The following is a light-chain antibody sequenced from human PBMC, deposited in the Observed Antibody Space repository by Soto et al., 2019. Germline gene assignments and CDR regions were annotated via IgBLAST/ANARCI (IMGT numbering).Light chain of an antibody. Sequence: EIGLTQSPGTLSLSPGERATLSCRASQSVSSSYLAWYQQKPGQAPRLLIYGASSRATGIPDRFSGSGSGTDFTLTISRLEPEDFAIYYCQQYNNWPRTFGQGTKVE. CDR2: GAS. CDR3: QQYNNWPRT. V-gene: IGKV3-20*01. J-gene: IGKJ1*01. CDR1: QSVSSSY.